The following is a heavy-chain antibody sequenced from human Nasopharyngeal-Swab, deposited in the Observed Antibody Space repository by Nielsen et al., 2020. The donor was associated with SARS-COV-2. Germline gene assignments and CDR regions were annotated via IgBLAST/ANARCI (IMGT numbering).Heavy chain of an antibody. Sequence: SETLSLTCAVYGGSFSGYYWSWIRQPPGKGLEWIGEINHSGSTNYNPSLKSRVTVSVDTSKNQFSLKLSSVTAADTAVYYCARLLGYRSSTSCDYWGQGTLVTVSS. J-gene: IGHJ4*02. D-gene: IGHD2-2*01. V-gene: IGHV4-34*01. CDR3: ARLLGYRSSTSCDY. CDR1: GGSFSGYY. CDR2: INHSGST.